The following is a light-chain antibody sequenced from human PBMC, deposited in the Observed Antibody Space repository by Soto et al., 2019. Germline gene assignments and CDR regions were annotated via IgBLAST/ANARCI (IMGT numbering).Light chain of an antibody. CDR2: DVT. Sequence: QPVLTQPRSVSGSPGQSVTISCTGTSSDVGGHNYVSWYQQHPGKAPKLVIFDVTRRPSEVPDRFSGSRSGSTTSLTISRLQAEDEADYYCCSYAGTYVFGTGTKLTVL. V-gene: IGLV2-11*01. CDR3: CSYAGTYV. J-gene: IGLJ1*01. CDR1: SSDVGGHNY.